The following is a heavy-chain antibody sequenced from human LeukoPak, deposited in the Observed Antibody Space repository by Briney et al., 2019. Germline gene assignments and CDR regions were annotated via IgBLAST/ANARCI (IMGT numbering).Heavy chain of an antibody. CDR2: IYYSGST. V-gene: IGHV4-59*08. CDR3: AKGAGPPWFDP. CDR1: GGSISSYY. J-gene: IGHJ5*02. Sequence: SETLSLTCTVSGGSISSYYWSWIRQPPGKGLEWIGYIYYSGSTNYNPSLKSRVTISVDTSKNQFSMKLSSVTAADTAVYYCAKGAGPPWFDPWGQGTLVTVSS. D-gene: IGHD6-19*01.